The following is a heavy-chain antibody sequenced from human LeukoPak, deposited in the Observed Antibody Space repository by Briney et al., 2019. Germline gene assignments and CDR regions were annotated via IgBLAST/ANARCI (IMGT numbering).Heavy chain of an antibody. D-gene: IGHD3-10*01. J-gene: IGHJ4*02. CDR3: ARHRWMEVYGSGSYYVDY. V-gene: IGHV4-39*01. CDR1: GGSINSNSYY. Sequence: PSETLSLTCTVSGGSINSNSYYWGWIRQPPGKGLEWIGSIYYIGSPYYNPSLKSRVTMSVDTSKNQFSLKLSSVTAADTAVYYCARHRWMEVYGSGSYYVDYWGQGTLVTVSS. CDR2: IYYIGSP.